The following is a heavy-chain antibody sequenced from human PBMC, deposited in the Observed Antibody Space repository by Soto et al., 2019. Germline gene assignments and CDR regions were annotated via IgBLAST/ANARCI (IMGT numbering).Heavy chain of an antibody. D-gene: IGHD6-19*01. V-gene: IGHV4-38-2*02. CDR2: IYHGGTT. Sequence: SETLSLTCTVSVYSISSGSYWGWIRQPPGKGPEWIASIYHGGTTFYNPSLKSRVTVSVDKSNNQFSLRLRSVTAADTAVYYCAKAHVMVVDGSTFDYWCHVPLVTVSS. CDR3: AKAHVMVVDGSTFDY. J-gene: IGHJ4*01. CDR1: VYSISSGSY.